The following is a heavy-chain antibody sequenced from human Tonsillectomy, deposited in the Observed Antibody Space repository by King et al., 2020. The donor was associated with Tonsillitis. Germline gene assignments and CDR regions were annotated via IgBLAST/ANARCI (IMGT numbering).Heavy chain of an antibody. D-gene: IGHD2-2*01. Sequence: VQLVESGGGVVQSGGSLRLSCAASGFTFDDYAMHWVRQAPGKGLEWVSLISGDGGSTNNADSVKGRFTISRDNSKNSLYLQMTSLRTEDTALYYCAKDKYCSSTSCYGAFDIWGQGTMVTVSS. V-gene: IGHV3-43*02. CDR3: AKDKYCSSTSCYGAFDI. CDR1: GFTFDDYA. J-gene: IGHJ3*02. CDR2: ISGDGGST.